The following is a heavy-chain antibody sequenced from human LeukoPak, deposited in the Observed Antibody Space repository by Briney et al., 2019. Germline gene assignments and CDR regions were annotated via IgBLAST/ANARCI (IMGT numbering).Heavy chain of an antibody. V-gene: IGHV4-39*01. Sequence: TETLSLTCTVSGGSISSSSYYWGWIRQPPGKGLEWIGSIYYSGSTYYNPSLKSRVTISVDTSKNQFSLKLSSVTAADTAVYYCARQGREYYDSWSGYSEDLDYWGQGTLVSVSS. D-gene: IGHD3-3*01. CDR3: ARQGREYYDSWSGYSEDLDY. CDR2: IYYSGST. CDR1: GGSISSSSYY. J-gene: IGHJ4*02.